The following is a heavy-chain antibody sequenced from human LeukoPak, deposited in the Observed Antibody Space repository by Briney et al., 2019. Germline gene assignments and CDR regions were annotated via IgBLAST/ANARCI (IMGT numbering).Heavy chain of an antibody. Sequence: GESLETSCKGSGYSITSYWFGRVRPIPGKGLGWMGIIYPGDSDTRYSPSFQGQVTISADKSISTAYLQWSSLKASDTAMYYCARQSFLGYSYGYDWGQGTLVTVSS. D-gene: IGHD5-18*01. J-gene: IGHJ4*02. V-gene: IGHV5-51*01. CDR3: ARQSFLGYSYGYD. CDR1: GYSITSYW. CDR2: IYPGDSDT.